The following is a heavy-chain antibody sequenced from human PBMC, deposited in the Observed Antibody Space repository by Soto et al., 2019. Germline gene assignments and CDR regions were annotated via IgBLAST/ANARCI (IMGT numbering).Heavy chain of an antibody. D-gene: IGHD3-10*01. CDR1: GCSISSGGYY. V-gene: IGHV4-31*03. CDR3: ARDTVLPRGWYYGMDV. CDR2: IYYSGST. J-gene: IGHJ6*02. Sequence: SXETLSLTCTVAGCSISSGGYYWSWIRQHPGKGLEWIGYIYYSGSTYYNPSLKSRVTISVDTSKNQFSLKLSSVTAADTAVYYCARDTVLPRGWYYGMDVWGQGATVTVSS.